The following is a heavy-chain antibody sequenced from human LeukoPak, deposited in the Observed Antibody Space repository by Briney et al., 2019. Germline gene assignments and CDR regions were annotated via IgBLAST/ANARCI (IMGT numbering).Heavy chain of an antibody. CDR3: ARYSWGNYYYMDV. CDR2: TYHSGST. CDR1: GNSISSGYY. D-gene: IGHD3-16*01. V-gene: IGHV4-38-2*01. J-gene: IGHJ6*03. Sequence: PSETLSLTCAVSGNSISSGYYWGWIRQTPGEGLEWIGTTYHSGSTYYNPSLTSRITISVDTSNNQFSLNLRAVTAADTAVYYCARYSWGNYYYMDVWGKGTTVTVS.